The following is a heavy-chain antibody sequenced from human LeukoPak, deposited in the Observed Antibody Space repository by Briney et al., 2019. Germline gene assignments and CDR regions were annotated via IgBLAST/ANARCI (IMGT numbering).Heavy chain of an antibody. V-gene: IGHV1-69*05. CDR3: ARSSYCSSTSCEYPHTYRFDP. Sequence: GASVKVSCKASGGTFSSYAISWVRQAPGQGLEWMGGIIPIFGTANYAQKFQGRVTITTDESTSTAYMELSSLRSEDTAVYYCARSSYCSSTSCEYPHTYRFDPWGQGTLVTVSS. CDR1: GGTFSSYA. D-gene: IGHD2-2*01. J-gene: IGHJ5*02. CDR2: IIPIFGTA.